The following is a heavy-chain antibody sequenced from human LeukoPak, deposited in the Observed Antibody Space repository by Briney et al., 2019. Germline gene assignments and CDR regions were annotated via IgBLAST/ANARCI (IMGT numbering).Heavy chain of an antibody. CDR1: GFTFSTYW. J-gene: IGHJ4*02. CDR2: INSDGSST. V-gene: IGHV3-74*01. D-gene: IGHD6-19*01. Sequence: PGGSLRLSCAASGFTFSTYWMHWVRQAPGKGLVWVSRINSDGSSTSYADSVKGRFTISRDNAKNTLYLQMNSLRAEDTAVYYCARGGSGWLFDYWGQGTLVTVSS. CDR3: ARGGSGWLFDY.